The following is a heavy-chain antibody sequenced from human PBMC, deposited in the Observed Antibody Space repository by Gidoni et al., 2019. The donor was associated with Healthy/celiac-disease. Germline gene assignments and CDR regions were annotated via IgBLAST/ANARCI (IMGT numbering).Heavy chain of an antibody. D-gene: IGHD3-10*01. V-gene: IGHV3-15*07. CDR2: IKSKTDGGTT. J-gene: IGHJ5*02. CDR3: TTEDYYGSGSPLRP. CDR1: GFTFRNAW. Sequence: EVQLVESGGGLVKPGGSLRLSCAASGFTFRNAWMNWVRQAPGKGLEWVGRIKSKTDGGTTDYAAPVKGRFTISRDDSKNTLYLQMNSLKTEDTAVYYCTTEDYYGSGSPLRPWGQGTLVTVSS.